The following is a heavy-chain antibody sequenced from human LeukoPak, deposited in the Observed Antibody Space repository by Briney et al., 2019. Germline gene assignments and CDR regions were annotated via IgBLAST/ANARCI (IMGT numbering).Heavy chain of an antibody. CDR2: ISGSGDRT. CDR1: GFTFGRRA. V-gene: IGHV3-23*01. CDR3: AQDVRGGCSDANCHY. J-gene: IGHJ4*02. D-gene: IGHD2-15*01. Sequence: GGSLRLSCAASGFTFGRRAMSWVRQAPGKGLEWVSDISGSGDRTDYADSVKGRFTISRDNSANMLYLQMNSLRVEDTAVYYCAQDVRGGCSDANCHYWGQGTLVTVSS.